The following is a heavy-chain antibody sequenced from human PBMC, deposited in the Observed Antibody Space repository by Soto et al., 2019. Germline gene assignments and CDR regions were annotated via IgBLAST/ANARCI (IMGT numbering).Heavy chain of an antibody. CDR1: GYTFTDQN. V-gene: IGHV1-2*02. D-gene: IGHD3-10*01. J-gene: IGHJ6*02. Sequence: QVQLEQSGAEVKKPGASVKVSCKASGYTFTDQNIQWVRQAPGQGLEWMGWINPKNGDTKYAQRFQVGVTMTRETSINTLYMQLRGLRLGDTAVYYCARDDPYGSGSLSGMDVWGQGTTVTVSS. CDR3: ARDDPYGSGSLSGMDV. CDR2: INPKNGDT.